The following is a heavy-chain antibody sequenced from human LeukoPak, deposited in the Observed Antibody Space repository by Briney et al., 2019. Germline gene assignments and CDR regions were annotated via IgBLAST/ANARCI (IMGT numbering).Heavy chain of an antibody. V-gene: IGHV4-59*12. Sequence: SETLSLTCTVSGGPISSYHWSWIRQPPGKGLECIGFIYYSGSTYYNPSLKSRVTISVDTSKNQFSLKLSSVTAADTAVYYCASDYYTSGSRTHWYFDLWGRGTLVTVSS. CDR1: GGPISSYH. D-gene: IGHD3-10*01. J-gene: IGHJ2*01. CDR2: IYYSGST. CDR3: ASDYYTSGSRTHWYFDL.